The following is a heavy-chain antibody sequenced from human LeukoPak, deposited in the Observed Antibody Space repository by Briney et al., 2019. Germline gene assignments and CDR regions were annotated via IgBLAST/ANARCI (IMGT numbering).Heavy chain of an antibody. CDR2: INWNSGTI. J-gene: IGHJ4*02. CDR3: ARCTTGKTFGSLREIKKSREIDF. CDR1: GFTFDDYA. V-gene: IGHV3-9*01. D-gene: IGHD1-1*01. Sequence: GGSLRLSCAASGFTFDDYAMHWVRQAPGKGLEWVSGINWNSGTINYADSVRGRFTISRDNAKNSLFLQMDSLRGEDTAVYYCARCTTGKTFGSLREIKKSREIDFWGQGTLVTVSS.